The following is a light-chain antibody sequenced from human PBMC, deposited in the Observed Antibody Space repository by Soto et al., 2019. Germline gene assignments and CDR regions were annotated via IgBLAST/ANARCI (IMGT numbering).Light chain of an antibody. Sequence: EIVMTQSPATLSVSPGERATLSCRASQSISTELAWYQQKPGQPPRLLIYSASTRATGVPARFTGSGSGSEFTLTISGLQSEDFAVYYCKQGHNLPLTFGQGTRLEI. CDR1: QSISTE. CDR2: SAS. CDR3: KQGHNLPLT. J-gene: IGKJ2*01. V-gene: IGKV3-15*01.